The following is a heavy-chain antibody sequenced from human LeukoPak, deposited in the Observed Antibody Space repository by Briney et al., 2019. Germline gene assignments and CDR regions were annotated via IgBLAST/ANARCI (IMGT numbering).Heavy chain of an antibody. CDR2: TYYRSKWYN. V-gene: IGHV6-1*01. Sequence: SQTLSLTCAISGDSVSGINGAWNWIRQSPSRGLEWLGRTYYRSKWYNDYAVSMRGRITINPDTSKNQFSLQLNSVTPEDTAVYYCAGDVGTSGWYTFDYWGQGTLVSVSS. D-gene: IGHD6-19*01. J-gene: IGHJ4*02. CDR3: AGDVGTSGWYTFDY. CDR1: GDSVSGINGA.